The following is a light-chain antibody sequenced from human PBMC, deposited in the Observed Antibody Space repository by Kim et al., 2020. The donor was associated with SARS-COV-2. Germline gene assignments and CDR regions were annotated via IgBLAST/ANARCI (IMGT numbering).Light chain of an antibody. V-gene: IGLV3-1*01. CDR2: QDS. J-gene: IGLJ2*01. Sequence: SVYPGQTASITCSGDKLGDEYACWYQQKPGQSPVLVIYQDSKRPSGIPERFSGSNSGNTATLTISETQAMDEADYYCQAWDSSNVVFGGGTQLTVL. CDR3: QAWDSSNVV. CDR1: KLGDEY.